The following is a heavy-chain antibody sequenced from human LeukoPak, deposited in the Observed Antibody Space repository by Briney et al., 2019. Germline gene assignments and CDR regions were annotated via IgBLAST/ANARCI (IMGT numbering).Heavy chain of an antibody. CDR1: GGSFSGYY. D-gene: IGHD3-22*01. J-gene: IGHJ4*02. V-gene: IGHV4-34*01. Sequence: TSETLSLTCAVYGGSFSGYYWSWIRQTAGKELEWIGEINHSGSAKYNPSLMSRVSISVTLSKNQFSLDLSSVTAADTAVYYCARGQALYSDASGYYAGGFYYFDKWGQGTLVTVSS. CDR2: INHSGSA. CDR3: ARGQALYSDASGYYAGGFYYFDK.